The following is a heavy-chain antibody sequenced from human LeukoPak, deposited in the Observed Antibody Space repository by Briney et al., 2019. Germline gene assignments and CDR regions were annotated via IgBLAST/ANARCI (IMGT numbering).Heavy chain of an antibody. CDR3: ARFSLYDNSGYYSWLFDF. D-gene: IGHD3-22*01. Sequence: GGSLRLSCAASGFTFSTSWMSWVRQAPGRGLEWVANIQQDGSAKYYVDSVKGRFTISRDNAKNSLYLQMDSLRAEDTAVYYCARFSLYDNSGYYSWLFDFWGQGTLVTVSS. V-gene: IGHV3-7*01. J-gene: IGHJ4*02. CDR1: GFTFSTSW. CDR2: IQQDGSAK.